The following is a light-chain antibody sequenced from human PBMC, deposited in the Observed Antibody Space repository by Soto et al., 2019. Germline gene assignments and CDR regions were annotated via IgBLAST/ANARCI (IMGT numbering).Light chain of an antibody. J-gene: IGLJ2*01. CDR2: TND. V-gene: IGLV1-44*01. CDR3: QSADSSGTYVV. Sequence: QSVLTQPPSASGTPGQRVTISCSGGDSNIGSNPVYWYQQLPGTAPKLVIHTNDQRPSGVPDRFSGSKSGTSATLAISGVQAEDEADYYCQSADSSGTYVVFGGGTKLTVL. CDR1: DSNIGSNP.